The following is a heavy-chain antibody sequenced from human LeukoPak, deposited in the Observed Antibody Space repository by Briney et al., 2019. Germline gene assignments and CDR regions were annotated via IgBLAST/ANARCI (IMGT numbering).Heavy chain of an antibody. J-gene: IGHJ4*02. V-gene: IGHV4-34*01. CDR3: ARALRYSSGWTVVLFDY. CDR1: GFTFSDYY. D-gene: IGHD6-19*01. CDR2: INHSGST. Sequence: LRLSCAVSGFTFSDYYMNWIRQPPGKGLEWIGEINHSGSTNYNPSLKSRVTISVDTSKNQFSLKLSSVTAADTAVYYCARALRYSSGWTVVLFDYWGQGTLVTVSS.